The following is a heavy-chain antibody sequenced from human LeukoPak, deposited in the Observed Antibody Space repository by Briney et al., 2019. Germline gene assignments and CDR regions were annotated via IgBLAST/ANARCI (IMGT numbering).Heavy chain of an antibody. CDR3: ARQGRHYYGSGSFDY. Sequence: SETLSLTCTVSGASISSSSYYWGWIRQPPGKGLEWIGSIYYSGSTYYNPSLKSRVTISVDTSKNQFSLKLSSVTAADTAVYYCARQGRHYYGSGSFDYWGQGTLVTVSS. D-gene: IGHD3-10*01. J-gene: IGHJ4*02. V-gene: IGHV4-39*01. CDR1: GASISSSSYY. CDR2: IYYSGST.